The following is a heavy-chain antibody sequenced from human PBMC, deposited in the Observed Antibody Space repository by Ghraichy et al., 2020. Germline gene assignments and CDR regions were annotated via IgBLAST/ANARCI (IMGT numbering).Heavy chain of an antibody. Sequence: LSLTCAASGFTVSSNYMSWVRQAPGKGLEWVSVIYSGGSTYYADSVKGRFTISRDNSKNTLYLQMNSLRAEDTAVYYCARGAYYDFWSGYYNDAFDIWGQGTMVTVSS. CDR2: IYSGGST. V-gene: IGHV3-53*01. CDR1: GFTVSSNY. CDR3: ARGAYYDFWSGYYNDAFDI. J-gene: IGHJ3*02. D-gene: IGHD3-3*01.